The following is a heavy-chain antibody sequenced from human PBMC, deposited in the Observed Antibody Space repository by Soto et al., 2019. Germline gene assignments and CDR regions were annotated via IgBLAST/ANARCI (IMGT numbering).Heavy chain of an antibody. CDR2: ISYDGSNK. D-gene: IGHD3-10*01. Sequence: QVQLVESGGGVVQPGRSLRLSCAASGFTFSSYAMHWVRQAPGKGLEWVAVISYDGSNKYYADSVKGRFTISRDNSKNTLYLQMNSLRAEDTAVYYCARDHWARGDGMDVWGQGTTVTVSS. J-gene: IGHJ6*02. CDR3: ARDHWARGDGMDV. CDR1: GFTFSSYA. V-gene: IGHV3-30-3*01.